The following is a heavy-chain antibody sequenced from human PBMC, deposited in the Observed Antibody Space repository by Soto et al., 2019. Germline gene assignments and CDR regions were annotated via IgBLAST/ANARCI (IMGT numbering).Heavy chain of an antibody. D-gene: IGHD1-26*01. CDR1: GFSFSGSA. Sequence: HPGGSLRLSCKVSGFSFSGSAMHWVRQASGKGLEWVGHIRDKANHYATAYAASLKGRFIISRDDSQNTAYLQMSSLKADDTAVYYCTRPPSGSYGDDFDYWGQGTLVTVSS. CDR2: IRDKANHYAT. J-gene: IGHJ4*02. CDR3: TRPPSGSYGDDFDY. V-gene: IGHV3-73*01.